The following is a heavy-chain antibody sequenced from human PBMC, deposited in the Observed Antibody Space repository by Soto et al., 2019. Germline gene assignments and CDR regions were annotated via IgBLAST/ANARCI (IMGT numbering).Heavy chain of an antibody. CDR1: GGCISSSNW. J-gene: IGHJ6*02. V-gene: IGHV4-4*02. D-gene: IGHD2-2*01. CDR3: ARESDIVVVPAAEGYGMDV. CDR2: SYHSGST. Sequence: PSETRSRTGALAGGCISSSNWWSRVRQPPGKGLEWIGESYHSGSTNYNPSLKSRVTISVDKSKNPFSLRLSSVTAAYTAVYSCARESDIVVVPAAEGYGMDVCGQLTTVPVS.